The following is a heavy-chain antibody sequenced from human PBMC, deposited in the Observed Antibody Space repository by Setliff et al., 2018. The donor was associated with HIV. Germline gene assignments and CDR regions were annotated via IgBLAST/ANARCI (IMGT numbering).Heavy chain of an antibody. Sequence: SETLSLTCTVSGGSISTYFWSWVRQTPGKGLEWIGVIYYRGSAYYNLSLQSRVTLYVDTSKNSFSLHLTSVTAADTAVYFCARARGPPLPVLDFWGQGTLVTVSS. J-gene: IGHJ4*02. CDR3: ARARGPPLPVLDF. CDR1: GGSISTYF. D-gene: IGHD3-10*01. CDR2: IYYRGSA. V-gene: IGHV4-59*12.